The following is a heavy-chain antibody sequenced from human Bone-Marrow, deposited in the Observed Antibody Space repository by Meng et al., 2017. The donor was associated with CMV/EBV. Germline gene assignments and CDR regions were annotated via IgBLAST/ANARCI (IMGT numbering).Heavy chain of an antibody. D-gene: IGHD3-10*01. CDR2: INPNSGGT. V-gene: IGHV1-2*02. J-gene: IGHJ4*02. CDR3: ARAQLGITMIWGVTPYFAY. CDR1: GYTFTGYC. Sequence: ASVKVSCKASGYTFTGYCMHWVRQAPGQGLELMGWINPNSGGTNYAQKFQGRVTMTRDTSISTAYMEVRRLRSDDPAVYYCARAQLGITMIWGVTPYFAYWGQGALVTVSS.